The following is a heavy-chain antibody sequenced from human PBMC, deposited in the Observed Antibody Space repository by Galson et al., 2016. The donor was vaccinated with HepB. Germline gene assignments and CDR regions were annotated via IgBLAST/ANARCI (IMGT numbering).Heavy chain of an antibody. J-gene: IGHJ4*02. CDR1: GLSFHTYS. Sequence: SLRLSCAASGLSFHTYSMNWVRQAPGKGLEWVSSISSSSSYLYYADSVKGRFSIPRDNAKKSLFLQMNSLRVEDTAVYYCATVPILGAVARYLDYWGQGTLVTVSS. CDR2: ISSSSSYL. V-gene: IGHV3-21*01. CDR3: ATVPILGAVARYLDY. D-gene: IGHD3-3*01.